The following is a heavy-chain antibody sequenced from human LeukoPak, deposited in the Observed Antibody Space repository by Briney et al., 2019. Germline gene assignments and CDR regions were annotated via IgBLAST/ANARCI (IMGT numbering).Heavy chain of an antibody. J-gene: IGHJ2*01. CDR2: IYTTGST. CDR1: GGSISSRSYY. CDR3: ARLTAWGYSYCYFDL. V-gene: IGHV4-61*02. Sequence: SETLSLTCTVSGGSISSRSYYWSWIRQPAGKGLEWIGRIYTTGSTDYNPSLKSRLTMSVDTSRNQFSLNLISVTAADTALYYCARLTAWGYSYCYFDLWGRGTLVTVSS. D-gene: IGHD5-18*01.